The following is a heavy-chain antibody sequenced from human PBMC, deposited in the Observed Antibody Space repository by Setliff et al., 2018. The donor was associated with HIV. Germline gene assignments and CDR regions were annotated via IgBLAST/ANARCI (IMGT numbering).Heavy chain of an antibody. J-gene: IGHJ4*02. D-gene: IGHD2-2*01. CDR1: GGPINSGSYH. CDR2: IFYTGTGTT. Sequence: SETLSLTCTVSGGPINSGSYHWGWIRQPPGKGLEWIGTIFYTGTGTTYSNPSLTSRVTIAVDTSKNQFSLKLSSVTAADTAVYYCARLDCSSSSGFVDYWGQGTLVTVSS. CDR3: ARLDCSSSSGFVDY. V-gene: IGHV4-39*07.